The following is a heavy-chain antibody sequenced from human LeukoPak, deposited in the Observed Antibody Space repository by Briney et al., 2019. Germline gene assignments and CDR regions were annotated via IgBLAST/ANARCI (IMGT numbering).Heavy chain of an antibody. CDR2: IYYSGNT. V-gene: IGHV4-30-2*01. J-gene: IGHJ4*02. CDR1: GASISSSGFH. Sequence: PSQTLSLTCTVSGASISSSGFHWSWIRQPPGKGLEWIGYIYYSGNTYYNPSLKSRVTISGERSKNQFSLKLSSVTAADTALYYCARAPTSWYFDYWGQGTPVTVSS. CDR3: ARAPTSWYFDY. D-gene: IGHD6-13*01.